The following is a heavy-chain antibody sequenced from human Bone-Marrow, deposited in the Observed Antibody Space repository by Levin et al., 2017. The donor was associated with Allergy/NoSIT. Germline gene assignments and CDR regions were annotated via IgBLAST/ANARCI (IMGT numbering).Heavy chain of an antibody. CDR3: ARDSGGSGYPDY. CDR1: GGSISSFY. CDR2: IYSSGRT. Sequence: ASETLSLTCTVSGGSISSFYWSWIRQPAGKGLEWIGRIYSSGRTDYQSSLKSRVTMSLDTSKNQVSMKLASVTAADTALYYCARDSGGSGYPDYWGQGTLVTVSS. D-gene: IGHD3-22*01. J-gene: IGHJ4*02. V-gene: IGHV4-4*07.